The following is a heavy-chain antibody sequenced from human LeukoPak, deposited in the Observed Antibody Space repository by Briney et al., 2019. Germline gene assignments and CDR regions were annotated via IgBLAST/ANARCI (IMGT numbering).Heavy chain of an antibody. CDR2: INRNGGHT. V-gene: IGHV3-43*01. Sequence: GGSLRLSCAASGFNFDRYTMHWVRHTAGRGLEWVSFINRNGGHTWYADSLKGRFTISRDNRQDSLYLQMNSPTTGDTAIYYCVKEKDCGRECYFFDSWGQGALVTVSS. CDR1: GFNFDRYT. J-gene: IGHJ4*02. D-gene: IGHD2-21*01. CDR3: VKEKDCGRECYFFDS.